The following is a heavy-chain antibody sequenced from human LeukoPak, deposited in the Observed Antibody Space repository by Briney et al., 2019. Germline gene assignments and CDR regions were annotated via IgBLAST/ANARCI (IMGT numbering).Heavy chain of an antibody. J-gene: IGHJ4*02. V-gene: IGHV4-39*07. CDR3: ARGFGYYYDRNGYYYFHY. D-gene: IGHD3-22*01. Sequence: GSLRLSCAASGFTFSGSTIHWVRQASGKGLEWIGSIYYSGRTYYNPSLKSRVTISVDTSKNQFSLKLSSVTAADTAVYYCARGFGYYYDRNGYYYFHYWGQGTLVTVSS. CDR1: GFTFSGST. CDR2: IYYSGRT.